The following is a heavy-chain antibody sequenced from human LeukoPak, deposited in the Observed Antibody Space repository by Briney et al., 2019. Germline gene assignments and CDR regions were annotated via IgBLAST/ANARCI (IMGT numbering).Heavy chain of an antibody. J-gene: IGHJ5*02. CDR3: ARRNQPYGSGSYFFDD. CDR2: IYYSGST. Sequence: SETLSLTCTLAGGSISSYSWSWIRQPPGKGRGWIGYIYYSGSTNYNPSLKSRVTISVDTSKNQFSLKLSSVTAADTAVYYCARRNQPYGSGSYFFDDWGQGTLVTVSS. CDR1: GGSISSYS. D-gene: IGHD3-10*01. V-gene: IGHV4-59*08.